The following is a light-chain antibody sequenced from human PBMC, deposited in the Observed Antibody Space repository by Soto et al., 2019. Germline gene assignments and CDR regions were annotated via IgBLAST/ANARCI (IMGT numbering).Light chain of an antibody. V-gene: IGKV3-20*01. J-gene: IGKJ1*01. CDR2: GAS. Sequence: EIVLTQSLGTLSLSPGERATLSCRAAQSVSNNYLAWYQQKPGQAPRLLICGASNRATGIPDRFSGSGSGTDFTLTISRLEPEDFAVYYCQQYGSSGTFGQGTKVDIK. CDR3: QQYGSSGT. CDR1: QSVSNNY.